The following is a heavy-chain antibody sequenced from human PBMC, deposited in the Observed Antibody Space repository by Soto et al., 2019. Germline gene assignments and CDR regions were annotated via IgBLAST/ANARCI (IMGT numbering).Heavy chain of an antibody. D-gene: IGHD5-18*01. CDR3: ARGGAAMVNYYYYYMDV. CDR1: GFTVSSNY. V-gene: IGHV3-53*04. CDR2: IYSGGST. Sequence: GGSLRLSCAASGFTVSSNYMSWVRQAPGKGLEWVSVIYSGGSTYYADSVKGRFTISRHNSKNTLYLQMNSLRAEDTAVYYCARGGAAMVNYYYYYMDVWGKGTTVTVSS. J-gene: IGHJ6*03.